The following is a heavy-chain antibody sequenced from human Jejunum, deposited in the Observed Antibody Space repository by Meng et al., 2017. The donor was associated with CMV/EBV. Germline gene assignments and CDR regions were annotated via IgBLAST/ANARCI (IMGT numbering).Heavy chain of an antibody. V-gene: IGHV4-59*01. CDR1: GGSFSGSS. J-gene: IGHJ5*02. CDR3: ARVRGGFDP. Sequence: LSCPVSGGSFSGSSWSWIRQPPGKGLEWVGYIYYTGGTNYNPSLESRASIALDRSKNQISLKLTSVTAADTAVYYCARVRGGFDPWGQGTLVTVSS. CDR2: IYYTGGT.